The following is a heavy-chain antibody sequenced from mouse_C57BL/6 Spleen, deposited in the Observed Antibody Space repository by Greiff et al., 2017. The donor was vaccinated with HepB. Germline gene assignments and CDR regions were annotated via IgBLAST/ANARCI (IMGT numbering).Heavy chain of an antibody. CDR3: ARDQRDGYPYAMDY. J-gene: IGHJ4*01. D-gene: IGHD2-3*01. V-gene: IGHV3-6*01. Sequence: VQLKESGPGLVKPSQSLSLTCSVTGYSITSGYYWNWIRQFPGNKLEWMGYISYDGSNNYNPSLKNRISITRDTSKNQFFLKLNSVTTEDTATYYCARDQRDGYPYAMDYWGQGTSVTVSS. CDR2: ISYDGSN. CDR1: GYSITSGYY.